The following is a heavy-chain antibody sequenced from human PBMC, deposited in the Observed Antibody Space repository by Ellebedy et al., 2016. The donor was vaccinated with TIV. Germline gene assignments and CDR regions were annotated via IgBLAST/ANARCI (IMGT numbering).Heavy chain of an antibody. CDR3: AREDDTYRNDAFDM. Sequence: SETLSLTCTVSGGSMNSYYWSWIRQPPVKGLEWIGYISYSMYYSGSTNYNPSLKSRVTISVDASKNQFSLKLNSVTAADTALYYCAREDDTYRNDAFDMWGHGTMVTVSS. V-gene: IGHV4-59*12. J-gene: IGHJ3*02. CDR2: ISYSMYYSGST. CDR1: GGSMNSYY.